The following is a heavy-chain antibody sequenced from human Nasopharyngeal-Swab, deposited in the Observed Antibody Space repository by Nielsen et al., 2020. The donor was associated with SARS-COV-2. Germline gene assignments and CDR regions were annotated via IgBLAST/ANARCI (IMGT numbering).Heavy chain of an antibody. V-gene: IGHV1-69*01. CDR3: ARGGITIFGVVSNLDY. J-gene: IGHJ4*02. D-gene: IGHD3-3*01. Sequence: WVRQAPGQGLEWMGGIIPIFGTANYAQKFQGRVTITADESTSTAYMELSSLRSEDTAVYYCARGGITIFGVVSNLDYWGQRTLVTVSS. CDR2: IIPIFGTA.